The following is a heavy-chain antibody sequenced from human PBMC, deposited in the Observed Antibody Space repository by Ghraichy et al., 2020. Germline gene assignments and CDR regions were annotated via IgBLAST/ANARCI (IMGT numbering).Heavy chain of an antibody. Sequence: SGPTLVKPTQTLTLTCTFSGFSLSTSGVGVGWIRQPPGKALEWLALIYWDDDKRYSPSLKSRLTITKDTSKYQVVLTMTNMDPVDTATYYCARSKKDPYCSAGSCYERYYFDYWGQGTLVTVSS. D-gene: IGHD2-15*01. CDR1: GFSLSTSGVG. CDR2: IYWDDDK. J-gene: IGHJ4*02. CDR3: ARSKKDPYCSAGSCYERYYFDY. V-gene: IGHV2-5*02.